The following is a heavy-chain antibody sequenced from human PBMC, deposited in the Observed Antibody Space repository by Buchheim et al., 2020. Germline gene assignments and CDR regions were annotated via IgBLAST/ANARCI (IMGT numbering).Heavy chain of an antibody. Sequence: EVQLLESGGGLVQPGGSLRLSCAASGFTFSSYAMSWVRQAPGKGLEWGSAIRGSGGSTYYADSVKGRFTISRDNSKNTLYLQMNSLRAEDTAVYYCASARPAGVSSSWFWFDPWGQGTL. CDR1: GFTFSSYA. CDR2: IRGSGGST. D-gene: IGHD6-13*01. CDR3: ASARPAGVSSSWFWFDP. J-gene: IGHJ5*02. V-gene: IGHV3-23*01.